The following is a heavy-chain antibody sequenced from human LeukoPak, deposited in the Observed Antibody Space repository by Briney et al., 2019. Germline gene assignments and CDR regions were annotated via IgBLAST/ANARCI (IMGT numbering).Heavy chain of an antibody. J-gene: IGHJ4*02. D-gene: IGHD6-19*01. Sequence: PGRSLRLSCTTSGFTFGDYVMSWFRQAPGTGLQWVGFIRSKLYGGTTEYAASVRGRFTISRDDSKSIAYLQMNSLKTEDTAMYYRTRSSGYTSGWYFDYWGQGTPVTVSS. CDR2: IRSKLYGGTT. CDR1: GFTFGDYV. CDR3: TRSSGYTSGWYFDY. V-gene: IGHV3-49*03.